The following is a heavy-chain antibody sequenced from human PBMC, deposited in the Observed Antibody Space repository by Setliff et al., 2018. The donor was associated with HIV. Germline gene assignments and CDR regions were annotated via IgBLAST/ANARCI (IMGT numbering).Heavy chain of an antibody. J-gene: IGHJ4*02. D-gene: IGHD6-6*01. CDR2: VYTSGSA. Sequence: PSETLSLTCTVSGGSISSGGHYWNWIRQPAGRGLEWIGHVYTSGSASYNHPLKSRVTISIDTSKNQFSLQLSSVTAADTAVYYCARVSYTGSSYIDYWGQGTLVTVSS. CDR3: ARVSYTGSSYIDY. V-gene: IGHV4-61*09. CDR1: GGSISSGGHY.